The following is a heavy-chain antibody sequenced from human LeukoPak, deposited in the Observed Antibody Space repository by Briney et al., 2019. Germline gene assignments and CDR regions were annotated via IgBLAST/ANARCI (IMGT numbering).Heavy chain of an antibody. CDR1: GLTFSTYN. V-gene: IGHV3-48*02. Sequence: GGSLRLSCAASGLTFSTYNMNWVRQAPGKGLEWVSYISSSGSTKYYADSVKGRFTISRDNVKNSLFLQMNSLSDEDTAVYYCARGEGLFDYWGQGTLVTVSS. J-gene: IGHJ4*02. CDR2: ISSSGSTK. CDR3: ARGEGLFDY.